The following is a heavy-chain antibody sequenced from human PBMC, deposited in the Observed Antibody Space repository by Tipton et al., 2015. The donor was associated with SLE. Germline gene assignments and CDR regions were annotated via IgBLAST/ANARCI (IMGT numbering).Heavy chain of an antibody. CDR1: GGSISSGSYY. D-gene: IGHD3-16*02. CDR3: ARGLWGGSYRQYYFDY. CDR2: IYTSGST. J-gene: IGHJ4*02. Sequence: TLSLTCTVSGGSISSGSYYWSWIRQPAGKGLEWIGYIYTSGSTNYNPSLKSRVTISVDTSKNQFSLKLSSVTAADTAVYYCARGLWGGSYRQYYFDYWGQGTLVTVSS. V-gene: IGHV4-61*09.